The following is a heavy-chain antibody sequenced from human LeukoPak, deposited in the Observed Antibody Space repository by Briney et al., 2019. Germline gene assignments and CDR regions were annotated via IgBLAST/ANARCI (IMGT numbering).Heavy chain of an antibody. CDR1: GFTFSNYA. Sequence: PGGSLRLSCAASGFTFSNYAMSWVRQAPGKGLEWVSAISGSGGSTYYADPVKGRFTISRDNSKNTLYLQMNSLRAEDTAVYYCAKTSGYSGSYVAFDIWGQGTMVTVSS. CDR2: ISGSGGST. V-gene: IGHV3-23*01. D-gene: IGHD1-26*01. CDR3: AKTSGYSGSYVAFDI. J-gene: IGHJ3*02.